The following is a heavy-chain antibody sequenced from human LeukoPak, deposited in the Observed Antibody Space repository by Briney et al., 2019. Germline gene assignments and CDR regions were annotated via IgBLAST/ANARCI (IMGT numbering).Heavy chain of an antibody. CDR1: GFTFSRYA. J-gene: IGHJ5*02. D-gene: IGHD6-13*01. V-gene: IGHV3-23*01. CDR3: AKDPYSSRWYAGNWFDP. CDR2: ISGSGGST. Sequence: GGSLRLSCAASGFTFSRYAMSWVRQAPGKGLEWVSAISGSGGSTYYADSVKGRFTISRDNSKNTLYLQMNSLRAEDTAVYYCAKDPYSSRWYAGNWFDPWGQGTLVTVSS.